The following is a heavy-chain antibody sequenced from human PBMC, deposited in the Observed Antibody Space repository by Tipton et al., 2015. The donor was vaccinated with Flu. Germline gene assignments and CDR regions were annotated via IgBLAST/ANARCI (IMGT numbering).Heavy chain of an antibody. CDR2: IYNSEYT. V-gene: IGHV4-4*08. CDR1: GGSIGSYY. Sequence: TLSLTCTVSGGSIGSYYWNWLRQPPGKRLEWIGYIYNSEYTKYNPSLKSRITISVDSSRKQFSLQLTSVTAADTAVYYCARDPSLGMPDYFDSWGQGTMVTASS. CDR3: ARDPSLGMPDYFDS. D-gene: IGHD2-2*01. J-gene: IGHJ4*02.